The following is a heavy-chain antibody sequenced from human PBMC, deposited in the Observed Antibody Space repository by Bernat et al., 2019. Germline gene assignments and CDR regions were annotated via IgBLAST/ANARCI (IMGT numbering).Heavy chain of an antibody. CDR3: AKVWFGSYYYYYGMDV. V-gene: IGHV3-23*04. CDR2: ISGSGGST. D-gene: IGHD3-10*01. CDR1: GFTFSSYA. Sequence: EVQLVESGGGLVQPGGSLRLSCAASGFTFSSYAMSWVRQAPGKGLGWVSAISGSGGSTYYADSGKGRFTISRDNSKNTLYLQMNSLRAEDTAVYYCAKVWFGSYYYYYGMDVWGQGTTVTVSS. J-gene: IGHJ6*02.